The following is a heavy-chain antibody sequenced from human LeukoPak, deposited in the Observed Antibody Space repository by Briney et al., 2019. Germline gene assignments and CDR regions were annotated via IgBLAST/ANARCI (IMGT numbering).Heavy chain of an antibody. V-gene: IGHV1-46*01. Sequence: GASVKVSCKASGYTFTSYGISWARQAPGQGLEWMGLINPRGTSTIYAEKFQGRIIMTRDMSTTTDYMELSGLKSDDTAVYYCARDNSIHERGWWFDPWGQGTLVTVSS. D-gene: IGHD4-23*01. CDR3: ARDNSIHERGWWFDP. J-gene: IGHJ5*02. CDR1: GYTFTSYG. CDR2: INPRGTST.